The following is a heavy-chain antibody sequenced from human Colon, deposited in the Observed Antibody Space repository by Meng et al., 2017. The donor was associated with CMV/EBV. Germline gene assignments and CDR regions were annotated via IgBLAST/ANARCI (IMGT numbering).Heavy chain of an antibody. Sequence: VSLVEVGGGGVQPGGSLRLSCAASGFTFSSYGMHWVRQAPGKGLEWVTFIRNDRSYEYYADSVQGRFTVSRDNSKNTMYLQMNSLGGDDTAVYYCAKVADYADFVMEYWGQGTLVTVSS. J-gene: IGHJ4*02. CDR3: AKVADYADFVMEY. V-gene: IGHV3-30*02. D-gene: IGHD4-17*01. CDR2: IRNDRSYE. CDR1: GFTFSSYG.